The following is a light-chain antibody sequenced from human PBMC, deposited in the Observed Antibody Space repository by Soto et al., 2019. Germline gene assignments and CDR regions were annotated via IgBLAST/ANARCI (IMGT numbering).Light chain of an antibody. V-gene: IGKV3-20*01. J-gene: IGKJ1*01. CDR3: QQYGSSAWT. CDR1: QSVSSSY. Sequence: EIVLTQSPGTLSLSPGERTTLSCRASQSVSSSYLAWYQQKPGQAPRLLISGASSRATGIPDRFSGSGSGTDFTLTISRLEPEDFVVYYCQQYGSSAWTFGQGTKVEIK. CDR2: GAS.